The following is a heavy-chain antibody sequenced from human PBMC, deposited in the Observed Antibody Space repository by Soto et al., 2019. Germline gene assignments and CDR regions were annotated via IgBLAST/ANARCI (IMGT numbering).Heavy chain of an antibody. V-gene: IGHV1-24*01. J-gene: IGHJ6*02. D-gene: IGHD2-2*01. CDR3: ATAPVCSSTSCYYYYGMDV. CDR1: GYTLTELS. Sequence: GASVKVSCKGSGYTLTELSMHSVRQAPGKGLEWMGGFDPEDGETIYAQKFQGRVTMTEDTSTDTAYMELSSLRSEDTAVYYCATAPVCSSTSCYYYYGMDVWGQGTTVTVSS. CDR2: FDPEDGET.